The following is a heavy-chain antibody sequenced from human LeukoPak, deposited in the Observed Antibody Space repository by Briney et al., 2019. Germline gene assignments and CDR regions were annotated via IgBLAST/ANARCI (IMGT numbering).Heavy chain of an antibody. CDR3: ASDRPYYFGSGTYYDGFDS. CDR1: GSSISRYY. Sequence: PSETLSLTCTVSGSSISRYYWSWLRQPPGKGLEWIGYIYHSGSTDYNPSLKSRVTMSLDTSKSQFSLNLSSVTAADTAVYYCASDRPYYFGSGTYYDGFDSWGRGTLVIVSA. V-gene: IGHV4-59*01. J-gene: IGHJ4*02. CDR2: IYHSGST. D-gene: IGHD3-10*01.